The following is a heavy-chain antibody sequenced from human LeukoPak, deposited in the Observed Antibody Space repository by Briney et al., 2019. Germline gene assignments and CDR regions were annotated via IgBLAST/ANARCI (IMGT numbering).Heavy chain of an antibody. V-gene: IGHV3-30*18. CDR1: AFTVGSDG. CDR3: AKDGAARPESDY. D-gene: IGHD6-6*01. Sequence: GRSLSLSCAAAAFTVGSDGTHSVRQAPGKRLEWVAVISYDGSNNYYTDSVKGRFTISRDNSKNTLYLQMNSLTAQDTAVYYCAKDGAARPESDYWGQGTLVTVSS. CDR2: ISYDGSNN. J-gene: IGHJ4*02.